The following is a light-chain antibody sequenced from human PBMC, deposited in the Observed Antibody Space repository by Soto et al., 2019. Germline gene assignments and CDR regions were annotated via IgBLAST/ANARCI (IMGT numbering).Light chain of an antibody. CDR3: QQRNIWPPVT. CDR2: GAF. J-gene: IGKJ5*01. CDR1: PSVTNY. Sequence: EVVITQSPATLSVSQGESARLYCRASPSVTNYLAWYQQKPGQAPRLLLYGAFNRATGIPARLSGSGSGTDFTLTISSLEPEDFAVYYCQQRNIWPPVTFGQGTRLEIK. V-gene: IGKV3-11*01.